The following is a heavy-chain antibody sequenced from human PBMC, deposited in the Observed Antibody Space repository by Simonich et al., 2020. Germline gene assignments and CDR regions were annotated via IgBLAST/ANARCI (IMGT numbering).Heavy chain of an antibody. J-gene: IGHJ4*02. Sequence: EVQLVESGGGLVKPGGSLRLSCAASGFTFSSYSMHWFRQAPGKGLELVSSISSSSSYKYYADSVNGRFTISRDNAKNSLYLQMNSLRAEDTAVYYCARDAAGDYWGQGTLVTVSS. D-gene: IGHD6-13*01. CDR3: ARDAAGDY. CDR1: GFTFSSYS. V-gene: IGHV3-21*01. CDR2: ISSSSSYK.